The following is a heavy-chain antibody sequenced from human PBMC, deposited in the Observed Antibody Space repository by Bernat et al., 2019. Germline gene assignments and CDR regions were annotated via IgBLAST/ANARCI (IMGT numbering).Heavy chain of an antibody. J-gene: IGHJ4*02. CDR1: GFTFDDYT. V-gene: IGHV3-43*01. CDR3: AKDSGYSGYIDY. Sequence: EVQLVESGGVVVQPGGSLRLSCAASGFTFDDYTMHWVRQAPGKGLEWVSLISWDGGSTYYADSVKGRFTISRDNSKNSLYLQMNSLRTEDTALYYCAKDSGYSGYIDYWGQGTLVTVSS. D-gene: IGHD5-12*01. CDR2: ISWDGGST.